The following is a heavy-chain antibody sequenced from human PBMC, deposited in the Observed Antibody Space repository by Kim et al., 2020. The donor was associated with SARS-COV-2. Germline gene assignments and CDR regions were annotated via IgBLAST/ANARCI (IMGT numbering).Heavy chain of an antibody. CDR2: DGSGK. V-gene: IGHV3-7*01. J-gene: IGHJ4*02. D-gene: IGHD2-15*01. CDR3: ARGSAFSY. Sequence: DGSGKYYVDSVKGRFTMSRDNAKNSQYLQMSSRRAEDTAVYYCARGSAFSYWGQGTLVTVSS.